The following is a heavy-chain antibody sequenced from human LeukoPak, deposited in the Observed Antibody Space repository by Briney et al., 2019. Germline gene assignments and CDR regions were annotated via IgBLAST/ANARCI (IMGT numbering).Heavy chain of an antibody. V-gene: IGHV3-48*02. CDR1: GLTFNTYT. CDR2: ITASSTAI. D-gene: IGHD3-9*01. J-gene: IGHJ4*02. Sequence: HTGGSLRLSFSPSGLTFNTYTINLVRPAPGKWPELVSSITASSTAIYSADSVKGRFNISRDNAKNFLYLQMNSLRDEDTAVYYCARTYYDILTGYNPYFDYWGEGILVSVCS. CDR3: ARTYYDILTGYNPYFDY.